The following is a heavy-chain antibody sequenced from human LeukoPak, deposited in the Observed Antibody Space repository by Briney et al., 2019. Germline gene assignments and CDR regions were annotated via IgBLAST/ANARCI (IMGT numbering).Heavy chain of an antibody. D-gene: IGHD6-19*01. CDR2: IKSKTDGGTT. CDR1: GFSVSNNY. J-gene: IGHJ4*02. V-gene: IGHV3-15*01. CDR3: TTAYPTYSSGWYRGDY. Sequence: GGSLRLSCAASGFSVSNNYMSWVRQAPGKGLEWVGRIKSKTDGGTTDYAAPVKGRFTISRDDSKNTLYLQMNSLKTEDTAVYYCTTAYPTYSSGWYRGDYWGQGTLVTVSS.